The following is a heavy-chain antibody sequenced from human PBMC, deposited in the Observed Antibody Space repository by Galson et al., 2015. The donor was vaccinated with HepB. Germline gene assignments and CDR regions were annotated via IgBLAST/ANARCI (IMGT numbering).Heavy chain of an antibody. CDR3: ARASTPWDSSGYYYENYFDY. D-gene: IGHD3-22*01. Sequence: SLRLSCAASGFTVSSNYMSWVRQAPGKGLEWVSVIHSGGSTYYADSVEGRFTISRDNSKNTLYLQMNSLRAEDTAVYYCARASTPWDSSGYYYENYFDYWGQGTLVTVSS. CDR2: IHSGGST. CDR1: GFTVSSNY. V-gene: IGHV3-53*01. J-gene: IGHJ4*02.